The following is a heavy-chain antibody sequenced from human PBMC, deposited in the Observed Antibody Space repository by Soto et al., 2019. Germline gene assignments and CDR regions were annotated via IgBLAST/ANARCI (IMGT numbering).Heavy chain of an antibody. V-gene: IGHV1-8*01. Sequence: ASVKVSCTASGYTFTSYDINWVRQATGQGLEWMGWMNPNSGNTGYAQKFQGRVTMTRNTSISTAYMELSSLRSEDTAVYYCARAFNIVVVPAATRRTKKNNWFDPWGQGTLVTVSS. CDR1: GYTFTSYD. CDR2: MNPNSGNT. J-gene: IGHJ5*02. D-gene: IGHD2-2*01. CDR3: ARAFNIVVVPAATRRTKKNNWFDP.